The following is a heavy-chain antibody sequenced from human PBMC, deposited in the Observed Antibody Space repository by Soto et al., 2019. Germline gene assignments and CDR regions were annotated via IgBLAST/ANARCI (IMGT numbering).Heavy chain of an antibody. CDR2: IYYSGST. J-gene: IGHJ6*02. Sequence: SETLSLTCTVSGGSISSGGYYWSWIRQHPGKGLEWIGYIYYSGSTYYNPSLKSRVTISVDTSKNQFSLKLSSVTAADTAVYHCARDRQIYGMDVWGQGTTVTVSS. CDR3: ARDRQIYGMDV. CDR1: GGSISSGGYY. V-gene: IGHV4-31*03.